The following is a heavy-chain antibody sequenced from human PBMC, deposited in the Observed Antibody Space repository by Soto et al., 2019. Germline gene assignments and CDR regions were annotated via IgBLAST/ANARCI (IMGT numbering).Heavy chain of an antibody. J-gene: IGHJ4*02. D-gene: IGHD6-19*01. Sequence: QVQLVESGGGVVQPGRSLRLSCAASGFTFSSYGMHWVRQAPGKGLEWVAVIWYDGSNKYYADSVKGRFTISRDNSKNTLDLQMNSLRAEDTAVYYCAREMGIAVAGTPFDYWGQGTLVTVSS. CDR1: GFTFSSYG. V-gene: IGHV3-33*01. CDR3: AREMGIAVAGTPFDY. CDR2: IWYDGSNK.